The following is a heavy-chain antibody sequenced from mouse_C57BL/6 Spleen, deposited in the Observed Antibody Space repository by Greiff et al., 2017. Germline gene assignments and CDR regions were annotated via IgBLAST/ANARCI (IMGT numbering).Heavy chain of an antibody. CDR3: ARDPLFYYYGSSPYYFDY. J-gene: IGHJ2*01. CDR2: ISDGGSYT. V-gene: IGHV5-4*01. CDR1: GFTFSSYA. Sequence: EVKLVESGGGLVKPGGSLKLSCAASGFTFSSYAMSWVRQTPEKRLEWVATISDGGSYTYYPANVKGRFTISRDNAKNNLYLQMSHLKSEDTAMYYCARDPLFYYYGSSPYYFDYWGQGTTLTVSS. D-gene: IGHD1-1*01.